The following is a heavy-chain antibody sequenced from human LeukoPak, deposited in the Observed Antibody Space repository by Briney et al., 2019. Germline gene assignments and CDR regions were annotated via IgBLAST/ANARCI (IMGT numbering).Heavy chain of an antibody. V-gene: IGHV3-21*01. CDR2: ISSSSSYI. CDR1: GFTFSSYS. Sequence: GGSLRLSCAASGFTFSSYSMNWVRQAPGKGLEWVSSISSSSSYIYYADSVKGRFTISRDNAKNSLYLQMNSLRAEDTAVYYCARVGGLEGDFDYWGQGTLVTVSS. D-gene: IGHD3-16*01. J-gene: IGHJ4*02. CDR3: ARVGGLEGDFDY.